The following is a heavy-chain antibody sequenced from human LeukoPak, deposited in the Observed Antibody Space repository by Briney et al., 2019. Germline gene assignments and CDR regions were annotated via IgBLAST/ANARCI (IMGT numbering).Heavy chain of an antibody. D-gene: IGHD6-19*01. J-gene: IGHJ6*04. CDR2: IYYSGST. Sequence: SETLSLTCTVSGGSISSYYWSGILQPPGKGLEWIGYIYYSGSTNYNPSLMSRVTISVETSKNQFSLKLSSATAAATAVYYCARDAGADSSGWYPTDVWGKGTTVTVSS. CDR3: ARDAGADSSGWYPTDV. V-gene: IGHV4-59*01. CDR1: GGSISSYY.